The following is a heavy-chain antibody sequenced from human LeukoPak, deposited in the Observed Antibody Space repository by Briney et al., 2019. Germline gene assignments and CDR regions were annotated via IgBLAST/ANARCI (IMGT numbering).Heavy chain of an antibody. J-gene: IGHJ4*02. CDR1: GFTFSSYD. D-gene: IGHD3-22*01. Sequence: GASLRLSCAVSGFTFSSYDMSWVRQAPGKGLEWVSDISGSGGSTYYADSVKGRFNISRDNSKNTLYLQMNSLRAEDTAVYYCAKRPSYYYDSSALSYYFDYWGQGTLVTVSS. CDR2: ISGSGGST. CDR3: AKRPSYYYDSSALSYYFDY. V-gene: IGHV3-23*01.